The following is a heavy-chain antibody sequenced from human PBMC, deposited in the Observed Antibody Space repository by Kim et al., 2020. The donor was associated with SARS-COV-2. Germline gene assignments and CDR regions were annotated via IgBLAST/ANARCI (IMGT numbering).Heavy chain of an antibody. CDR2: ISWNSGSI. CDR3: AKDPGIAVAGQHYSYGMDV. J-gene: IGHJ6*02. Sequence: GGSLRLSCAASGFTFDDYAMHWVRQAPGKGLEWVSGISWNSGSIGYADSVKGRFTISRDNAKNSLYLQMNSLRAEDTALYYCAKDPGIAVAGQHYSYGMDVWAQGPTVTVSS. V-gene: IGHV3-9*01. D-gene: IGHD6-19*01. CDR1: GFTFDDYA.